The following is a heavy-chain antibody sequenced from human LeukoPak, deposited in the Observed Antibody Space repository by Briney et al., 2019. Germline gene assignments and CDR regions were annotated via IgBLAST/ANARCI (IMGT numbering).Heavy chain of an antibody. CDR3: ARCPTLAAAAIDY. Sequence: GGSLRLSCAPSGFTFSSYSMNWVRQAPGKGLEWVSSISSTSSYIYYADSVKGRFTISRDNAKNSLYLQMNSLRAEDTAVYYCARCPTLAAAAIDYWGRGTLVTVSS. D-gene: IGHD6-13*01. J-gene: IGHJ4*02. CDR1: GFTFSSYS. CDR2: ISSTSSYI. V-gene: IGHV3-21*01.